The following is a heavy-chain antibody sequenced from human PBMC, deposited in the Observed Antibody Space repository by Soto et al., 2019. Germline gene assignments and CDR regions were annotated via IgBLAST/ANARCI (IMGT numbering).Heavy chain of an antibody. CDR2: LNRDGSRT. D-gene: IGHD1-26*01. CDR3: ARDRWGAGSY. CDR1: GFTFSNSW. V-gene: IGHV3-74*01. J-gene: IGHJ4*02. Sequence: AQLVESGGGLVQPGGSLRLSCAASGFTFSNSWMHWVRQVPGQGPVWVSRLNRDGSRTDYADSVRGRFTIFRDNARNTLYLQMNSLRAEDTAMYSCARDRWGAGSYGGQGTLVTVSS.